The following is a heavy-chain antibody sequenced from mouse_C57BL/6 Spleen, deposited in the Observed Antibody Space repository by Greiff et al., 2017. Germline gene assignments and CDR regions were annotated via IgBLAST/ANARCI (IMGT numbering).Heavy chain of an antibody. Sequence: EVQLVESGGGLVQPGGSMKLSCVASGFTFSNYWMNWVRQSPEKGLEWVAQIRLKSDNYATHYAESVKGRFTISRDDSKSSVYLQMNNLRAEDTGIYYCAQTAQASYAMDYWGQGTSVTVSS. J-gene: IGHJ4*01. V-gene: IGHV6-3*01. CDR2: IRLKSDNYAT. CDR1: GFTFSNYW. D-gene: IGHD3-2*02. CDR3: AQTAQASYAMDY.